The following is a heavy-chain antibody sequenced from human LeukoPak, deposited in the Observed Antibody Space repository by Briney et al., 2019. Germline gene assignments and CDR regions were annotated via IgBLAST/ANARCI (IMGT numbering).Heavy chain of an antibody. CDR1: GYTFTSYY. CDR2: INPSGGST. Sequence: ASVKVSCKASGYTFTSYYMHWVRQAPGQGLEWMGIINPSGGSTSYAQKFQGRVTMTRDTSTSTVYTELSSLRSEDTAVYYCAKDGAGDYYYYYYMDVWGKGTTVTVSS. D-gene: IGHD2-21*02. J-gene: IGHJ6*03. V-gene: IGHV1-46*01. CDR3: AKDGAGDYYYYYYMDV.